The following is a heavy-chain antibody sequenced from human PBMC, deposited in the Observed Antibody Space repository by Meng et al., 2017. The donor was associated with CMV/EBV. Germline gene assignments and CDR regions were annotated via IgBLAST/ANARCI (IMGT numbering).Heavy chain of an antibody. CDR3: ARSMPYDFWSGYANYYYYGMDV. D-gene: IGHD3-3*01. CDR1: GGSVSSGSYY. Sequence: SETLSLTCTVSGGSVSSGSYYWSWFRQPPAKGLEWIEYNYYSESTNYNPSLKSRVTISVDTSKNQFSLKLSSVTAAYTAAYYCARSMPYDFWSGYANYYYYGMDVWGQGTTVTVSS. CDR2: NYYSEST. J-gene: IGHJ6*02. V-gene: IGHV4-61*01.